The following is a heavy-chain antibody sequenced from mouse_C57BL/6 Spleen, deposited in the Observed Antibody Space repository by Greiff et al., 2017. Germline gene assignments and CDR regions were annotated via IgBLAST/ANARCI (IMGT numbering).Heavy chain of an antibody. Sequence: EVMLVESGGDLVKPGGSLNLSCAASGFTFSSYGMSWVRQTPDKRLEWVATISSGGSYTYYPDSVKGRFTISRDNAKNTLYLQMSSLKSEDTAMYYCASMVTTRGNAMDYWGQGTSVTVSS. V-gene: IGHV5-6*01. CDR3: ASMVTTRGNAMDY. CDR1: GFTFSSYG. D-gene: IGHD2-2*01. CDR2: ISSGGSYT. J-gene: IGHJ4*01.